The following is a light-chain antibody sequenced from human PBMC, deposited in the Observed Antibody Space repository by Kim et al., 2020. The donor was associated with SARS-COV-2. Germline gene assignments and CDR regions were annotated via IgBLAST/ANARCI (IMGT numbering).Light chain of an antibody. CDR2: DAS. J-gene: IGKJ2*01. V-gene: IGKV1-33*01. CDR1: QGITQY. Sequence: DIQLTQSPSSLSASVGDRVTITCQASQGITQYLNWYLQKPGKAPHLLIYDASNLESGVPSRFSGSRSGTDFTFTISSLQPEDVATYFCQQYDNLPYTFGQGTKLEI. CDR3: QQYDNLPYT.